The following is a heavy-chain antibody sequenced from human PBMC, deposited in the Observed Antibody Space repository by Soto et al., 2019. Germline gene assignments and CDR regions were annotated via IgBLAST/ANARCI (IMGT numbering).Heavy chain of an antibody. Sequence: EVQLLESGGGLVQPGGSLRLSCAASGFTFSSYAMSWVRQAPGKGLEWVSAISGSGGTTYYADSVKGRFTFSRDNSKNTLYLQMNSLRAEDTSVCCCAKTANGWFSAFDIWGQGTMVTVSS. D-gene: IGHD6-19*01. CDR3: AKTANGWFSAFDI. V-gene: IGHV3-23*01. CDR1: GFTFSSYA. J-gene: IGHJ3*02. CDR2: ISGSGGTT.